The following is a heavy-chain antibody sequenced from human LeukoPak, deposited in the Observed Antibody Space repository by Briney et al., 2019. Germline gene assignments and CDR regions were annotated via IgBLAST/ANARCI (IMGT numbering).Heavy chain of an antibody. CDR1: GFTFSTYW. Sequence: GGSLRLSCAASGFTFSTYWMNWFRQAPGKGLEWVSSISSSSSYIYYADSVKGRFTISRDNAKNSLYLQMNSLRAEDTAVYYCAELGITMIGGVWGKGTTVTISS. D-gene: IGHD3-10*02. CDR3: AELGITMIGGV. V-gene: IGHV3-21*01. CDR2: ISSSSSYI. J-gene: IGHJ6*04.